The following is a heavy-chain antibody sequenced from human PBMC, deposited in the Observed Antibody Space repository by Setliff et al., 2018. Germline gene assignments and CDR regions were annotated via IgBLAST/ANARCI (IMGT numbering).Heavy chain of an antibody. CDR3: ARGLHSGTYWGTRPLGLDY. D-gene: IGHD1-26*01. Sequence: PSETLSLTCSVSGGSMIGYYWSWVRQAPGKELEWIGYSVDGSTNYNPSLKSRVTISVDTSKNQFTLKLTSVTAADSAVYYCARGLHSGTYWGTRPLGLDYWGQGTQGTVSS. CDR1: GGSMIGYY. J-gene: IGHJ4*02. V-gene: IGHV4-59*08. CDR2: SVDGST.